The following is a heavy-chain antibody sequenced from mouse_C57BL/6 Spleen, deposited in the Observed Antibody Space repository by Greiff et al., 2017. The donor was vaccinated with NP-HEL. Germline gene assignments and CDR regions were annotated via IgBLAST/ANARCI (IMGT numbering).Heavy chain of an antibody. V-gene: IGHV1-15*01. CDR1: GYTFTDYE. CDR3: TSDYGSSYLAY. J-gene: IGHJ3*01. D-gene: IGHD1-1*01. CDR2: IDPETGGT. Sequence: VQLQESGAELVRPGASVTLSCKASGYTFTDYEMHWVKQTPVHGLEWIGAIDPETGGTAYNQKFKGKAILTADKSSSTAYMELRSLTSEDSAVYYCTSDYGSSYLAYWGQGTLVTVSA.